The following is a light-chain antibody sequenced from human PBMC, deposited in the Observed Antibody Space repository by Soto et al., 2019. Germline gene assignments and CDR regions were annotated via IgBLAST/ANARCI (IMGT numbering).Light chain of an antibody. V-gene: IGLV2-14*01. Sequence: QSVLTQPASVSGSPGQSITISCTGTSSDVGGYNYVSWYQQHPGKAPKLMIYEVSNRPSGVSNRFSGSKSGNTASLTISVRQAEDEADYYCSSYTSSSTLVFGTGTKVTVL. CDR1: SSDVGGYNY. J-gene: IGLJ1*01. CDR3: SSYTSSSTLV. CDR2: EVS.